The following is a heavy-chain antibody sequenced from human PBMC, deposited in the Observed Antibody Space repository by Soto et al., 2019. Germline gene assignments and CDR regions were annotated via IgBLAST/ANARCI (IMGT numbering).Heavy chain of an antibody. CDR1: GGSISSGGYY. D-gene: IGHD3-22*01. CDR3: AVEINYYDSSGYFTDAFDI. CDR2: IYYSGST. V-gene: IGHV4-31*03. Sequence: QVQLQESGPGLVKPSQTLSLTCTVSGGSISSGGYYWSWIRQHPGKGLEWIGYIYYSGSTYYNPSLKSRVTISVDTSKNQFSLKLSSVTAADTAVYYCAVEINYYDSSGYFTDAFDIWGQGTMVTVSS. J-gene: IGHJ3*02.